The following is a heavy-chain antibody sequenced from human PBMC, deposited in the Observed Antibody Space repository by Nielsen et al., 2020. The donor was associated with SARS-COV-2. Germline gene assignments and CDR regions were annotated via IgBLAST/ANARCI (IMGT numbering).Heavy chain of an antibody. V-gene: IGHV3-23*01. J-gene: IGHJ6*02. Sequence: GGSLRLSCAASGFTFSSYAMSWVRQAPGKGLEWVSAISGSGGSTYYADSVKGRFTISRDNSKNTLYLQMNSLRAEDTAVYYCAREAAGYCSGGSCYPFYYYYYGMDVWGQGTTVTVSS. CDR2: ISGSGGST. D-gene: IGHD2-15*01. CDR1: GFTFSSYA. CDR3: AREAAGYCSGGSCYPFYYYYYGMDV.